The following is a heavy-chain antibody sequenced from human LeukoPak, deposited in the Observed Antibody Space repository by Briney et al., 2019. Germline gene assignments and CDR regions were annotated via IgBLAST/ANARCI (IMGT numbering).Heavy chain of an antibody. CDR1: GGSFSGYY. CDR2: INHSGST. V-gene: IGHV4-34*01. Sequence: SETLSLTCAVYGGSFSGYYWSWIRQPPGKGLEWIGEINHSGSTNYNPSLKSRVTISVDTSKNQFSLKLSSVTAADTAVYYCARRKLVGASPFDYWGQGTLVTVSS. J-gene: IGHJ4*02. D-gene: IGHD1-26*01. CDR3: ARRKLVGASPFDY.